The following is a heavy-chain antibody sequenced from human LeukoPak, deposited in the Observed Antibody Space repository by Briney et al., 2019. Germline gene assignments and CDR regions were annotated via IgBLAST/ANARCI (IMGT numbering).Heavy chain of an antibody. J-gene: IGHJ6*02. D-gene: IGHD1-1*01. Sequence: KPSETLSLTCTVSGGSISSYYWSWIRRPPGKGLEWIGYIYYSGSTNYNPSLKSRVTISVDTSKNQFSLKLSSVTAADTAVYYCARQGTYYYYGMDVWGQGTTVTVSS. CDR3: ARQGTYYYYGMDV. CDR2: IYYSGST. CDR1: GGSISSYY. V-gene: IGHV4-59*08.